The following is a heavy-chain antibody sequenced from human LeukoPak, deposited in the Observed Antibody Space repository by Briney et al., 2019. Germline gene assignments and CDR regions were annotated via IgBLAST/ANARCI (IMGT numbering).Heavy chain of an antibody. V-gene: IGHV3-13*01. D-gene: IGHD1-1*01. CDR2: IGSAGDT. J-gene: IGHJ6*03. Sequence: GGSLRLSCAASGFTFSPYDMHWVRQPTGKGLEWLSAIGSAGDTYYPGSVKRRFTISRENAKNSWYPQMNSLRAADTAVYDCARALTPKIGTKSYCYMDVWGKGTTVTVSS. CDR3: ARALTPKIGTKSYCYMDV. CDR1: GFTFSPYD.